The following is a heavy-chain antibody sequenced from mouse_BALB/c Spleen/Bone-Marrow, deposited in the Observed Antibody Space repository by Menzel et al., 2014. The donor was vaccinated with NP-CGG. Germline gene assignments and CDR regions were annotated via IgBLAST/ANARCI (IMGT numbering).Heavy chain of an antibody. V-gene: IGHV5-6-3*01. CDR2: INSNGGST. D-gene: IGHD2-4*01. Sequence: ELKLVESGGGLVQPGGSLKLSCAASGFTFSSYGMSWVRQTPDKRLELVATINSNGGSTYYPDSVKGRFTISRDNAKNTLYLQMSSLKSEDTAMYYCARGYDYDYWGQGTTLTVSS. CDR3: ARGYDYDY. J-gene: IGHJ2*01. CDR1: GFTFSSYG.